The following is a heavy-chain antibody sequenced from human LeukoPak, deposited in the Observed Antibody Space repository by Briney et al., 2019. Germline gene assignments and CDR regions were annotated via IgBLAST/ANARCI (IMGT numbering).Heavy chain of an antibody. Sequence: ASVKVSCKASGYNFGIFGISWVRQAPGQGLEWMGWISANNGNTKYAQKFQGSVTMTTDTSTSRAYMELRSLRSDDTAVYYCARVGVVVPSAWFDPWGQGTLVTVSS. D-gene: IGHD2-2*01. CDR2: ISANNGNT. V-gene: IGHV1-18*01. J-gene: IGHJ5*02. CDR1: GYNFGIFG. CDR3: ARVGVVVPSAWFDP.